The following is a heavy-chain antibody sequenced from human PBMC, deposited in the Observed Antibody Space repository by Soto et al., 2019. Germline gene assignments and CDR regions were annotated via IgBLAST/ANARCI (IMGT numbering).Heavy chain of an antibody. Sequence: QVQLVESGGGVVQPGRSLRLSCAASGFTFSSYAMHWVRQAPGKGLEWVAVMSYDGSNKYYADSVKGRFTISRDNSKNTLYLQMNSLRAEDTAVYYCARDKSPYSSGWHNRHSDYWGQVTLVTVSS. D-gene: IGHD6-19*01. CDR1: GFTFSSYA. CDR3: ARDKSPYSSGWHNRHSDY. J-gene: IGHJ4*02. CDR2: MSYDGSNK. V-gene: IGHV3-30-3*01.